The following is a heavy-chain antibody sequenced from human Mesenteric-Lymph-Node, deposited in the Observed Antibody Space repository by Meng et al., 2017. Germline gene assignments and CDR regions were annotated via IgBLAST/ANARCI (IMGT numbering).Heavy chain of an antibody. CDR2: MNPNSGNT. CDR3: ARGSWYYYYYGMDV. D-gene: IGHD2-15*01. Sequence: ASVKVSCKASGYTFTSYDINWVRQATGQGLEWMGWMNPNSGNTGYAQKFQGRVTITRNTSISTAYMELSSLRSEDTAVYYCARGSWYYYYYGMDVWGQGTTVTVSS. CDR1: GYTFTSYD. V-gene: IGHV1-8*03. J-gene: IGHJ6*02.